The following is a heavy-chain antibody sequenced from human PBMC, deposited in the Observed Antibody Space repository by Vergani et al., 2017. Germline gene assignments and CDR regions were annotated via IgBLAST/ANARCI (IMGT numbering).Heavy chain of an antibody. CDR3: ARVLVVPAAVDY. CDR2: TRPHEDGA. V-gene: IGHV3-30*02. CDR1: GLTLSSYG. Sequence: QVQLVESGGGVVQPGGSMRLSCSASGLTLSSYGVDWVRQAPGRGLESVTFTRPHEDGAFYSASVRGRFTVSRDNSKNTLYLEMNRLRAEDTAVYYCARVLVVPAAVDYWGQGTLVTVSS. D-gene: IGHD2-2*01. J-gene: IGHJ4*02.